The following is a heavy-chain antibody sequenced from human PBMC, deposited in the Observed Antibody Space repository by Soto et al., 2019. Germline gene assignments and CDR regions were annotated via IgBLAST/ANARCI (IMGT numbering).Heavy chain of an antibody. CDR1: GFTFSSYA. J-gene: IGHJ6*02. CDR2: ISYDGSNK. CDR3: ARDGSSSSYYYYGMDV. Sequence: GGSLRLSCAASGFTFSSYAMHWVRQAPGKGLEWVAVISYDGSNKYYADSVKGRFAISRDNSNNTLYLQMNSLRAEDTAVYYCARDGSSSSYYYYGMDVWGQGTTVTVSS. D-gene: IGHD6-13*01. V-gene: IGHV3-30*09.